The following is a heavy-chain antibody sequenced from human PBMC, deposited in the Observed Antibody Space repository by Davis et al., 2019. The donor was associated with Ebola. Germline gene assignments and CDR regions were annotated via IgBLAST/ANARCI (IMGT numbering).Heavy chain of an antibody. J-gene: IGHJ6*03. CDR3: ARDSGGITGTTPNYMDV. CDR2: IIPIFGTA. V-gene: IGHV1-69*13. CDR1: GGTFSSYA. Sequence: SVKVSCKASGGTFSSYAISWVRQAPGQGLEWMGGIIPIFGTANYAQKFQGRVTITADESTSTAYMELSSLRSEDTAVYYCARDSGGITGTTPNYMDVWGKGTTVTVSS. D-gene: IGHD1-7*01.